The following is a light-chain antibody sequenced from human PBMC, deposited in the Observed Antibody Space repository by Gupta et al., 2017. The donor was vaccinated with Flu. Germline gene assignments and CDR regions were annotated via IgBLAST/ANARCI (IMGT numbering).Light chain of an antibody. J-gene: IGKJ1*01. CDR3: QQYKSYSRT. Sequence: GDRVTITCRASRDISRWLAWYQQIPGKAPKLLIYKASSLESGVPSRFSGSGSGTEFTLTISSLQPDDFATYYCQQYKSYSRTFGQGTKVEIK. V-gene: IGKV1-5*03. CDR1: RDISRW. CDR2: KAS.